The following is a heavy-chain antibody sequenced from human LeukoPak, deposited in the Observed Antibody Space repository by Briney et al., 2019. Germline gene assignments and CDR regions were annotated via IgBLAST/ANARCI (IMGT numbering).Heavy chain of an antibody. V-gene: IGHV1-2*02. CDR1: GYTFTGYY. Sequence: SVKVSCKASGYTFTGYYMHWVRQAPGQGLDWMGWINPNSGGTNYAQKFQGRVTMTRETSISTAYMELSRLRSDDTAVYYCARGETAAASPLVDYWGQGTLVTVSS. J-gene: IGHJ4*02. CDR2: INPNSGGT. D-gene: IGHD6-13*01. CDR3: ARGETAAASPLVDY.